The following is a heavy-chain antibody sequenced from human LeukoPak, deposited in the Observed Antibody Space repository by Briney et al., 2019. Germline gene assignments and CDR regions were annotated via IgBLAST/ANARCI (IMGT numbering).Heavy chain of an antibody. CDR2: IYISGST. Sequence: STTLSLTCTVSGGSISSYYWSWIRQPAGKGLEWIGRIYISGSTNYNPSLKSRVTMSVDTSKNQFSLKLSSVTAADTAVYYCARVGGIAARGYYYYYMDVWGKGTTVTVSS. CDR3: ARVGGIAARGYYYYYMDV. J-gene: IGHJ6*03. D-gene: IGHD6-6*01. CDR1: GGSISSYY. V-gene: IGHV4-4*07.